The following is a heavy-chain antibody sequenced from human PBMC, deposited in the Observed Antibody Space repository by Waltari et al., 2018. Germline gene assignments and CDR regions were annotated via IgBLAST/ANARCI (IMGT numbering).Heavy chain of an antibody. CDR2: ISGSGGST. D-gene: IGHD4-17*01. CDR3: AKDRGITVTPDDY. J-gene: IGHJ4*02. CDR1: GFTFSSYA. V-gene: IGHV3-23*04. Sequence: VQLVESGGGVVQPGRSLRLSCAASGFTFSSYAMSWVRQAPGKGLEWVSAISGSGGSTYYADSVKGRFTISRDNSKNTLYLQMNSLRAEDTAVYYCAKDRGITVTPDDYWGQGTLVTVSS.